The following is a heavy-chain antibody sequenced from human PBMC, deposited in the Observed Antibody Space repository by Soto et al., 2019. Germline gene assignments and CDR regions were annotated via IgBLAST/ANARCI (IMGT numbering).Heavy chain of an antibody. Sequence: ASVKVSCKASGYIFTDYYLHWVRQAPGQGLEYMGWINPNTGGTKYTQKFQGRVTMTGGTLLLNWLTSDDTAVYFCARSLSTIGARLDYWGQGTLVTVSS. CDR2: INPNTGGT. V-gene: IGHV1-2*02. D-gene: IGHD5-12*01. CDR1: GYIFTDYY. J-gene: IGHJ4*01. CDR3: ARSLSTIGARLDY.